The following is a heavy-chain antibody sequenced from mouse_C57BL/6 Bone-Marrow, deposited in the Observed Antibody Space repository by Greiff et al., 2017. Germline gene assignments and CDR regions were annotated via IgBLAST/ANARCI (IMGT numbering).Heavy chain of an antibody. V-gene: IGHV5-12*01. J-gene: IGHJ3*01. CDR3: ARHDSSGFAY. D-gene: IGHD3-2*02. Sequence: EVQVVESGGGLVQPGGSLKLSCAASGFTFSDYYMYWVRQTPETRLEWVAYISNGGGSTYYPDTVKGRFTISRDNAEITLYLKMCRLKAEDTAMYYCARHDSSGFAYWGQGTLVTVSA. CDR1: GFTFSDYY. CDR2: ISNGGGST.